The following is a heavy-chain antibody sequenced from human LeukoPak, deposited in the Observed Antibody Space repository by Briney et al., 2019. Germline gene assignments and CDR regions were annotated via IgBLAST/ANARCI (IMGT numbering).Heavy chain of an antibody. CDR1: GFTFSGSA. V-gene: IGHV3-73*01. D-gene: IGHD3-10*01. Sequence: GGSLRLSCAASGFTFSGSAMHWVRQASGKGLEWVGRIRSKANSYATAYAASVKGRFTISRDDSNNTAYLQMNSLKTEDTAVYYCTRLPIWFGDGYGMDVWGQGTTVTVSS. CDR2: IRSKANSYAT. J-gene: IGHJ6*02. CDR3: TRLPIWFGDGYGMDV.